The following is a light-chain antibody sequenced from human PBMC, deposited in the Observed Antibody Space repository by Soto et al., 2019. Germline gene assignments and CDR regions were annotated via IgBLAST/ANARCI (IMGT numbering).Light chain of an antibody. V-gene: IGKV3-20*01. CDR1: QSVSSNY. Sequence: EIVLTQSPGTLSLSPGERATLSCRASQSVSSNYLVWYQQKPGQTPRLLIYGASNRATGIPERFSGSGSVTDFTLTISRLEPEDFALYYCQQYGRSPLTFGRGTRLEIK. CDR2: GAS. CDR3: QQYGRSPLT. J-gene: IGKJ5*01.